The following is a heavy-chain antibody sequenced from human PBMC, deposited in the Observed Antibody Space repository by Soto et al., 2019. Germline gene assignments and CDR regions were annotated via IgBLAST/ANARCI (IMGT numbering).Heavy chain of an antibody. CDR3: ARGRGGWFINQLLNAFDI. D-gene: IGHD2-2*01. V-gene: IGHV4-59*01. Sequence: QVQLQESGPGLVKPSETLSLTCTVSGGSISSYYWSWIRQPPGKGLEWIGYIYYSGSTNYNPSLKSRVTISVDTSKNQFSLKLSSVTAAVTAVYYCARGRGGWFINQLLNAFDIWGQGTMVTVSS. CDR2: IYYSGST. J-gene: IGHJ3*02. CDR1: GGSISSYY.